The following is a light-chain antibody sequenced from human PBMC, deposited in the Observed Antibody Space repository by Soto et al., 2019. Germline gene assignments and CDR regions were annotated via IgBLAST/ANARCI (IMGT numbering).Light chain of an antibody. CDR2: GAS. V-gene: IGKV3-20*01. J-gene: IGKJ1*01. CDR3: QQYGSSPKT. CDR1: QSVSSSY. Sequence: EIVLTQSPGTLSLSPGERATLSCRASQSVSSSYLAWYQQKLGQAPTLLIYGASSRATGIPDRFSGSGSGTDFTLTISRLEPEDFAVYYCQQYGSSPKTFGPGTKVEIK.